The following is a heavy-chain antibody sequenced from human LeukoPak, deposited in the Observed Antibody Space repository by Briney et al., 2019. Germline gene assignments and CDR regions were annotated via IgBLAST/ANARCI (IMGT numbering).Heavy chain of an antibody. CDR3: ARGRRYSGRHDAFDI. D-gene: IGHD1-26*01. J-gene: IGHJ3*02. Sequence: PSETLSLTCAVYGGSFSGYYWSWIRQPPGKGLEWIGEINHSGSTNYNPSLKSRVTISVDTSKNQFSLKLSSVTAADTAVYYCARGRRYSGRHDAFDIWGQGTMVTVSS. V-gene: IGHV4-34*01. CDR2: INHSGST. CDR1: GGSFSGYY.